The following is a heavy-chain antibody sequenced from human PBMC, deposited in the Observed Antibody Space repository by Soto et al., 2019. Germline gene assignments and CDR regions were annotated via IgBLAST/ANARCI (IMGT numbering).Heavy chain of an antibody. J-gene: IGHJ6*02. CDR1: GFTFSSYA. CDR2: ISSNGGST. D-gene: IGHD5-18*01. Sequence: GGSLRLSCSASGFTFSSYAMHWVRQAPGKGLEYVSAISSNGGSTYYADSVKGRFTISRDNSKNTLYLQMSRLRAEDTAVYYWVKEVSGDTAMVRRLFSYYYYYGMDVWGQGTTVTVSS. V-gene: IGHV3-64D*08. CDR3: VKEVSGDTAMVRRLFSYYYYYGMDV.